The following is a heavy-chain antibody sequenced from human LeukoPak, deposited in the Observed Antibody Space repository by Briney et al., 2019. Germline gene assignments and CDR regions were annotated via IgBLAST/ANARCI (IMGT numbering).Heavy chain of an antibody. D-gene: IGHD3-3*01. Sequence: PSETLSLTCTVSGDSISNSYWSWIRQPPGKGLEWIGCIYYSGSTRYNPSLRSRVTISLDTSKNHFSLKLSSVTAADTAVYYCARLFGVVPNWFDPWGKGTLVTVSS. V-gene: IGHV4-59*01. CDR3: ARLFGVVPNWFDP. J-gene: IGHJ5*02. CDR2: IYYSGST. CDR1: GDSISNSY.